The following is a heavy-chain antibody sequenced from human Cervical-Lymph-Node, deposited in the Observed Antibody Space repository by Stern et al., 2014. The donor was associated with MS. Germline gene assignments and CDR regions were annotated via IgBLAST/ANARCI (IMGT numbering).Heavy chain of an antibody. J-gene: IGHJ6*02. CDR2: IIRVCGAA. CDR1: AGTFSSQA. Sequence: QVQLVESGAEVKKPGSSVKVSCKASAGTFSSQAISWVRQAPGQGLEWVGGIIRVCGAAHYAQKFQGRVTITADESTSTAYMELRSLRSEDTAVYYCARDEIGQTTTHYYYYGMDVWGQGTTVTVSS. CDR3: ARDEIGQTTTHYYYYGMDV. D-gene: IGHD1-1*01. V-gene: IGHV1-69*01.